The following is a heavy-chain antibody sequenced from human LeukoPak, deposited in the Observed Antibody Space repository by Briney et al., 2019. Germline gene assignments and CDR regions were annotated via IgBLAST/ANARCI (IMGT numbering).Heavy chain of an antibody. J-gene: IGHJ3*02. CDR2: INANNDGS. D-gene: IGHD3-3*01. V-gene: IGHV1-2*02. Sequence: AASVKVSCKASGYTITGYYMHWVRQAPGQGLEWMGWINANNDGSVYARKFQGRVTMTRDTSINTAYMELSRLRSDDTAVYYCARKRGVGVDTNAFDMWGQGTMVTVSS. CDR1: GYTITGYY. CDR3: ARKRGVGVDTNAFDM.